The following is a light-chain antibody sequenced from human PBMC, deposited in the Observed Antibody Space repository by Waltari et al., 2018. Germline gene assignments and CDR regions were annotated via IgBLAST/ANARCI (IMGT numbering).Light chain of an antibody. CDR3: QQYDVLQYT. CDR1: QDITNC. J-gene: IGKJ3*01. CDR2: DAS. V-gene: IGKV1-33*01. Sequence: DIQMTQSPSSLSASVGDRVTITCQASQDITNCLNWYQQKPGQAPKLLIYDASNLKTGVPSRFNGRGFGTDFTFTISSLQPEDVATYYCQQYDVLQYTFGPGTKVNLK.